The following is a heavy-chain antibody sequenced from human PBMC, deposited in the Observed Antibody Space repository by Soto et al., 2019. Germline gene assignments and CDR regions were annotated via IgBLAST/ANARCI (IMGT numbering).Heavy chain of an antibody. Sequence: ASVKVSCKASGGTFSSYAISWVRQAPGQGLEWMGGIIPIFGTANYAQKFQGRVTITADESTSTAYMELSSLRSEDTAVYYCALWFGELSLVGPSEGSKIHKYYYYGMDVWGQGTTVTVSS. D-gene: IGHD3-10*01. J-gene: IGHJ6*02. CDR2: IIPIFGTA. CDR1: GGTFSSYA. CDR3: ALWFGELSLVGPSEGSKIHKYYYYGMDV. V-gene: IGHV1-69*13.